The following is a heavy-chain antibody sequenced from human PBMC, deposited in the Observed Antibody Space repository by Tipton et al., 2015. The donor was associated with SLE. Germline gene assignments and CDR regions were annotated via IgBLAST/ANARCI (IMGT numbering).Heavy chain of an antibody. V-gene: IGHV3-30*04. CDR1: GFTFSNFA. CDR3: ARHRGPTLDSSAWLHYFDY. J-gene: IGHJ4*02. CDR2: ISHDGTNK. D-gene: IGHD6-19*01. Sequence: RSLRLSCAASGFTFSNFAMHWVRQAPGKGLEWVAVISHDGTNKYYADSVKGRFTISRDNSKNTLVLQMNTLRAEDTAVYYCARHRGPTLDSSAWLHYFDYWGQGTLVTVSS.